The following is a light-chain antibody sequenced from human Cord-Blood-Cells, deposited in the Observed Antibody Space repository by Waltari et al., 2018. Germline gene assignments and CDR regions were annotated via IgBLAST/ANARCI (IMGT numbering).Light chain of an antibody. CDR3: AAWDDSRNVVV. J-gene: IGLJ2*01. V-gene: IGLV1-36*01. CDR2: DDD. Sequence: QSVLTQPPSVSEAPRQRVTISCSGSSSNIGNNAVNWYQQLPGKAPKLLVYDDDRLPSVVSDRCSGSTSGTSASLAISGLESEDEDDYYCAAWDDSRNVVVFGGGTKLTVL. CDR1: SSNIGNNA.